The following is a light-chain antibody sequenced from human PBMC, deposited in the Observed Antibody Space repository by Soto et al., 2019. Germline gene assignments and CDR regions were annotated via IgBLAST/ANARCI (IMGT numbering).Light chain of an antibody. Sequence: EIVLTQSPGTLSLSPGERATLSCRASRSVNSNYLAWYQQRPGQAPRLRIFGASSRATGIPDRFSGGGSETDFTLTLSSLEPAAVALYYCQHYGSSPPFITFGQGTRLEIK. J-gene: IGKJ5*01. V-gene: IGKV3-20*01. CDR3: QHYGSSPPFIT. CDR2: GAS. CDR1: RSVNSNY.